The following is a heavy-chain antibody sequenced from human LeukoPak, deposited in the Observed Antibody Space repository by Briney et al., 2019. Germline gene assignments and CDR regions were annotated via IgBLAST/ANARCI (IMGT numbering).Heavy chain of an antibody. CDR2: IYTSGST. CDR3: ARGRGPDAFDI. CDR1: GASISSYY. J-gene: IGHJ3*02. Sequence: SETLSLTCTGSGASISSYYWSWIRQPAGKGLEWIGRIYTSGSTNCNPSLKSRVTMSVDTSKNQFSLKLSSVTAVDTAVYYCARGRGPDAFDIWGQGTMVTVSS. V-gene: IGHV4-4*07.